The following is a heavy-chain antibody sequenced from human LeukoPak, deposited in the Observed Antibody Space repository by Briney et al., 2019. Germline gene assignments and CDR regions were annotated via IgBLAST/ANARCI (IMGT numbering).Heavy chain of an antibody. Sequence: PGGSLRLSCAASGFTFSNYWMHWVRQAPGKGLVWVSRIKSDGSSTTYADFVKGRFTISRDNSRNTLYLHMNSLTADDTAVYYCGKSSSSYGNDALDIWGQGTMVTVSS. J-gene: IGHJ3*02. D-gene: IGHD5-18*01. V-gene: IGHV3-74*01. CDR1: GFTFSNYW. CDR3: GKSSSSYGNDALDI. CDR2: IKSDGSST.